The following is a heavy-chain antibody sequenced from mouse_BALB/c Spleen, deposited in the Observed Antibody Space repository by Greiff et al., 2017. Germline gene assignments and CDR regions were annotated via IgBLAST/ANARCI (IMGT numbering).Heavy chain of an antibody. D-gene: IGHD3-2*01. CDR2: IDPYNGGT. CDR3: ARSGTARATRRGNAMDY. J-gene: IGHJ4*01. Sequence: EVQLQQSGPELVKPGASVKVSCKASGYSFTDYNMYWVKQSHGKSLEWIGYIDPYNGGTSYNQKFKGKATLTVDKSSSTAFMHLNSLTSEDSAVYYCARSGTARATRRGNAMDYWGQGTSVTVSS. V-gene: IGHV1S135*01. CDR1: GYSFTDYN.